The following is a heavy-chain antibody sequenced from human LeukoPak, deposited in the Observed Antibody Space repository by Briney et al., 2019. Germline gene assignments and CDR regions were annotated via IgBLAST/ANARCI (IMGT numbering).Heavy chain of an antibody. D-gene: IGHD3-22*01. Sequence: ASVKVSCKVSGYTFTDYYMRWVQQAPGKGLEWMGLVDPEDGETIYAEKFQGRVTITADTSTDTAYMELSSLRSEDTAVYYCATDSPGSYYDSSGYYSHFPFGYWGQGTLVTVSS. CDR2: VDPEDGET. CDR1: GYTFTDYY. J-gene: IGHJ4*02. CDR3: ATDSPGSYYDSSGYYSHFPFGY. V-gene: IGHV1-69-2*01.